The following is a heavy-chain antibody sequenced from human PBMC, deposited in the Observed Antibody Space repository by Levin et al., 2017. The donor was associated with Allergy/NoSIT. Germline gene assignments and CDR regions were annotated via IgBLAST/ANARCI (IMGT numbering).Heavy chain of an antibody. CDR1: GGSISSYY. V-gene: IGHV4-59*01. CDR2: IYYSGST. Sequence: SETLSLTCTVSGGSISSYYWSWIRQPPGKGLEWIGYIYYSGSTNYNPSLKSRVTISVDTSKNQFSLKLSSVTAADTAVYYCARAPQLYSSGRAVTAFDIWGQGTMVTVSS. J-gene: IGHJ3*02. CDR3: ARAPQLYSSGRAVTAFDI. D-gene: IGHD6-19*01.